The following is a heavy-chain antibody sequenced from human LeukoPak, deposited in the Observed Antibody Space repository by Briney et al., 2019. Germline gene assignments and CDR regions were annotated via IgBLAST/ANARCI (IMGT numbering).Heavy chain of an antibody. Sequence: ASVKVSCKASGGTFSTYTITWVRQAPGQGLEWMGWINTNTGNPTYAQGFTGRFVFSLDTSVSTAYLQISSLKAEDTAVYYCARDRGMLWDYYYYGMDVWGQGTTVTVSS. J-gene: IGHJ6*02. D-gene: IGHD2-8*01. V-gene: IGHV7-4-1*02. CDR1: GGTFSTYT. CDR2: INTNTGNP. CDR3: ARDRGMLWDYYYYGMDV.